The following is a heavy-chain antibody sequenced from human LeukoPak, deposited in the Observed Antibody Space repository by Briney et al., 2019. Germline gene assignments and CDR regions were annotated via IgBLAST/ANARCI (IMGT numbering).Heavy chain of an antibody. CDR3: ARGFWSGSYTNYYYMDV. V-gene: IGHV3-7*01. D-gene: IGHD3-3*01. CDR1: EFTINNYW. CDR2: IKQDGREK. J-gene: IGHJ6*03. Sequence: GESLRLSCVASEFTINNYWMSWVRQAPGKGREWVANIKQDGREKYYVDSVKGRFAISRDNARNSLYLQMNSLRTEDTAMYYCARGFWSGSYTNYYYMDVWGKGTTVTVSS.